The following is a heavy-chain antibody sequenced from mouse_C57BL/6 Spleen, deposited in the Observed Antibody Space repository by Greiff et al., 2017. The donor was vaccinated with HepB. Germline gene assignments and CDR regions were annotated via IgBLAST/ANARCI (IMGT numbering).Heavy chain of an antibody. CDR3: ARDAGLGFDY. CDR1: GFTFSDFY. J-gene: IGHJ2*01. V-gene: IGHV7-1*01. D-gene: IGHD3-3*01. Sequence: EVNVVESGGGLVQSGRSLRLSCATSGFTFSDFYMEWVRQAPGKGLGWIAASRNKANDYTTEYSASVKGRFIVSRDTSQSILYLQMNALRAEDTAIYYCARDAGLGFDYWGQGTTLTVSS. CDR2: SRNKANDYTT.